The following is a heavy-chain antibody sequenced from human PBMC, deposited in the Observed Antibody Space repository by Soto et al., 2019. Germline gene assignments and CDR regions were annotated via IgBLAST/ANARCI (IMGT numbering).Heavy chain of an antibody. D-gene: IGHD2-2*01. V-gene: IGHV3-23*01. CDR2: ISGSGGSA. CDR1: GFTFSSYA. J-gene: IGHJ4*02. CDR3: AKDRYCSSISCSGGGASDY. Sequence: GGSLRLSCAASGFTFSSYAMTWVRQAPGKGLEWVSAISGSGGSAYSADSVKGHFTISRDNSKNTLYLQMNSLRAEDTAVYYCAKDRYCSSISCSGGGASDYWGQGTLVTVSS.